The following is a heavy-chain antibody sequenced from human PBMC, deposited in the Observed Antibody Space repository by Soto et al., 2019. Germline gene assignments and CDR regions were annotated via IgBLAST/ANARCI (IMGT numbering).Heavy chain of an antibody. D-gene: IGHD2-8*02. CDR2: ISYDGSNK. Sequence: QVQLVESGGGVVQPGRSLRLSCAASGFTFSSYAMHWVRQAPGKGLEWVAVISYDGSNKYYADSVKGRFTISRDNSKNTLYLQMNSLRAEDTAVYYCAREEWGLVGMDYWGQGTLVTVSS. J-gene: IGHJ4*02. CDR3: AREEWGLVGMDY. CDR1: GFTFSSYA. V-gene: IGHV3-30-3*01.